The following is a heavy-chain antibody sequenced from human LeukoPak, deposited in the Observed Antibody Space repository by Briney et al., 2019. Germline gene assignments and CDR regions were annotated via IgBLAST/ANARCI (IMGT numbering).Heavy chain of an antibody. J-gene: IGHJ4*02. V-gene: IGHV4-34*01. Sequence: SETLSLTCTVSGGSISSYYWSWIRQPPGKGLEWIGEINHSGSTNYNPSLKSRVTISVDTSKNQFSLKLSSVTAADTAVYYCARDEDDSSGYSSSPDYWVQGTLVTVSS. CDR2: INHSGST. D-gene: IGHD3-22*01. CDR1: GGSISSYY. CDR3: ARDEDDSSGYSSSPDY.